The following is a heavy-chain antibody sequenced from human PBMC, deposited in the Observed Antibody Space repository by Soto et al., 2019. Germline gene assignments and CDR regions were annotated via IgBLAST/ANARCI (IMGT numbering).Heavy chain of an antibody. CDR3: ARYNPQRFLTSHYMDV. Sequence: QVQLVQSGAEVKKPGASVKVSCKASGYTFTSYGITWVRQAPGQGREWMGWISAYNGNTNYAQKLQGRVTMTTDTSTSTAYMELRRLRSDDTAVYYCARYNPQRFLTSHYMDVWGKGTTVTVSS. CDR1: GYTFTSYG. V-gene: IGHV1-18*01. CDR2: ISAYNGNT. J-gene: IGHJ6*03. D-gene: IGHD3-3*01.